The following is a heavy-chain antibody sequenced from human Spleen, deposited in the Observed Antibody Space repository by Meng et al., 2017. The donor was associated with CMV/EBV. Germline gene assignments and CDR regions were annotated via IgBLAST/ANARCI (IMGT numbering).Heavy chain of an antibody. CDR1: GGSISSSNW. J-gene: IGHJ5*02. Sequence: SETLSLTCAVSGGSISSSNWWSWVRQPPGKGLEWIGEIYHSGSTNYNPSLKSRVTISVDKSKNQFSLKLSSVTAADTAVYYCARGGRYSRLNWFDPWGQGTLVTVSS. CDR2: IYHSGST. D-gene: IGHD5-12*01. V-gene: IGHV4-4*02. CDR3: ARGGRYSRLNWFDP.